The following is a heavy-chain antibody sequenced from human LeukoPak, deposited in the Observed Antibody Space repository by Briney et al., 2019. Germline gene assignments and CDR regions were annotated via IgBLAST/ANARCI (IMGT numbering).Heavy chain of an antibody. D-gene: IGHD1-26*01. V-gene: IGHV3-23*01. Sequence: SGGSLRLSCAASGFTFSSYAMSWVRQAPGKGLEWVSAISGSGGSTYYADSVKGRFTISRDNSKNTLYLQMNSLRAEDTAVYYCAKDREVDGSYPRGSFDYWGQGTLVTVSS. CDR1: GFTFSSYA. CDR2: ISGSGGST. CDR3: AKDREVDGSYPRGSFDY. J-gene: IGHJ4*02.